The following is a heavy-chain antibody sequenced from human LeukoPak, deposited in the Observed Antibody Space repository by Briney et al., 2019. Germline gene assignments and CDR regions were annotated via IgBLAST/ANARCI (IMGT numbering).Heavy chain of an antibody. CDR1: GFTFSSYA. CDR2: ISYDGSNK. CDR3: ARELLWFGEPTYYYYYGMDV. Sequence: GGSLRLSCAASGFTFSSYAMHWVRQAPGKGLEWVAVISYDGSNKYYADSVKGRFTISRDNSKNTLYLQMNSLRAEDTAVCYCARELLWFGEPTYYYYYGMDVWGQGTTVTVSS. V-gene: IGHV3-30-3*01. J-gene: IGHJ6*02. D-gene: IGHD3-10*01.